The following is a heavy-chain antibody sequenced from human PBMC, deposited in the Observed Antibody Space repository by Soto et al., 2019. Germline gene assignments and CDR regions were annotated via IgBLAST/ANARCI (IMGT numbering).Heavy chain of an antibody. CDR2: NLPLFNIS. CDR3: ASSPAFSSSWYGIPPDPSHGMDV. D-gene: IGHD6-13*01. CDR1: GGAFSSYA. Sequence: QVQLVQSGAEVKKPGSSVKVSCKASGGAFSSYAISWVRQAPGQGLEWMGGNLPLFNISNYAQKFQGRVTITADEPTSTAYMDLSNLTSEDTAVYYCASSPAFSSSWYGIPPDPSHGMDVWGQGTTVTVS. V-gene: IGHV1-69*01. J-gene: IGHJ6*02.